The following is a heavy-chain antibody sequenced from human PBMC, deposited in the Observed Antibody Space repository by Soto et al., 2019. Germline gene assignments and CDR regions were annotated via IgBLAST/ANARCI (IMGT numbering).Heavy chain of an antibody. J-gene: IGHJ4*02. CDR2: ISYDGSNK. Sequence: GGSLRLSCAASGFTFSSYAMHWVRQAPGKGLEWVAVISYDGSNKYYADSVKGRFTISRDISKNTLYLQMNNLRPEDSAVYYCAKVGLMGAYRKSFFDYWGQGTLVTVS. CDR3: AKVGLMGAYRKSFFDY. CDR1: GFTFSSYA. V-gene: IGHV3-30-3*01. D-gene: IGHD1-26*01.